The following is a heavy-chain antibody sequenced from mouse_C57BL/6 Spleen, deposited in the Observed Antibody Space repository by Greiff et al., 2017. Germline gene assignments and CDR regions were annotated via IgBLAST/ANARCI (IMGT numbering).Heavy chain of an antibody. V-gene: IGHV1-19*01. CDR1: GYTFTDYY. Sequence: DVQLQESGPVLVKPGASVKMSCKASGYTFTDYYMNWVKQSHGKSLEWIGVINPYNGGTSYNQKFKGKATLTVDKSSSTAYMELNSLTSEDSAVYYCARGYSKGFDYWGQGTTLTVSS. D-gene: IGHD2-5*01. CDR2: INPYNGGT. J-gene: IGHJ2*01. CDR3: ARGYSKGFDY.